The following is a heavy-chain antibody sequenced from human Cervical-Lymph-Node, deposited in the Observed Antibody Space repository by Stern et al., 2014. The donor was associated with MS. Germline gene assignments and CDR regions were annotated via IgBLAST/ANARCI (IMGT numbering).Heavy chain of an antibody. D-gene: IGHD6-13*01. CDR1: GYSFTDFN. V-gene: IGHV1-2*06. Sequence: QVQLVQSGAEVKKPGASVKVSCKASGYSFTDFNTHWVRQAPGQGLEWMGRISPHTGGARYAEKFQGRVTMTRDTSITTAYMELDRLTSDDTAVYYSATHGGSSFQMDVWGQGTTVTVSS. CDR3: ATHGGSSFQMDV. CDR2: ISPHTGGA. J-gene: IGHJ6*02.